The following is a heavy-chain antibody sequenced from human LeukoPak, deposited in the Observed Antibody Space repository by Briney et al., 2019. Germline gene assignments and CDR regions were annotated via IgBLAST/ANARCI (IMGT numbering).Heavy chain of an antibody. V-gene: IGHV4-4*02. Sequence: SGTLSLTCAVSGGSISSSNWWSWVRQPPGKGLEWIGEINHSGSTNYNPSLKSRVTISVDTSKNQFSLKLSSVTAADTAVYYCALHSRRRSFDYWGQGTLVTVSS. J-gene: IGHJ4*02. CDR3: ALHSRRRSFDY. CDR1: GGSISSSNW. D-gene: IGHD6-6*01. CDR2: INHSGST.